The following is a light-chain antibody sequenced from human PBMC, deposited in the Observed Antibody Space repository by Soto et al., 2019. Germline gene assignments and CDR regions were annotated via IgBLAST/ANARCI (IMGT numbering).Light chain of an antibody. CDR1: SSDVGGYNY. CDR2: EVT. V-gene: IGLV2-14*01. CDR3: SSYTSGSTPFV. J-gene: IGLJ1*01. Sequence: QSALTQPASVSGSPGQSITISCTGTSSDVGGYNYVSWYQQHPGKAPKLIIYEVTNRPSGVSNRFSGSKSANTASLTISGLPAEDEADYYCSSYTSGSTPFVFGSGTKVTVL.